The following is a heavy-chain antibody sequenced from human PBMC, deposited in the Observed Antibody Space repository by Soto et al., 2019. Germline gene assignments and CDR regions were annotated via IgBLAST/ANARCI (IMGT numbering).Heavy chain of an antibody. CDR2: IYWDDDK. Sequence: QITLNESGPTLVKPTQTLTLTCTFSGFSLTTSGVGVGWIRQPPGKALEWLALIYWDDDKRYSPSLKSRLTKPKETSKNQGGLKRTNMDPADTGTYFCGHRTATVAWGVGPWGQGTPGTGSS. D-gene: IGHD4-17*01. CDR1: GFSLTTSGVG. J-gene: IGHJ5*02. V-gene: IGHV2-5*02. CDR3: GHRTATVAWGVGP.